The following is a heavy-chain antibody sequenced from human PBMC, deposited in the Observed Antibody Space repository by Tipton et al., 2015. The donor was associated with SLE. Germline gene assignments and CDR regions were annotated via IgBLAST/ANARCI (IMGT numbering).Heavy chain of an antibody. D-gene: IGHD2-2*01. J-gene: IGHJ2*01. CDR2: IYYSGNT. CDR1: GGSISSSSYY. V-gene: IGHV4-39*07. CDR3: ARRLVAAANDWYFGL. Sequence: LRLSCTVSGGSISSSSYYWGWIRQPPGKGLEWIGSIYYSGNTYYNPSLKSPVTISVDTSKNQFSLKLSSVTAADTAVYYCARRLVAAANDWYFGLWGRGTLVTVSS.